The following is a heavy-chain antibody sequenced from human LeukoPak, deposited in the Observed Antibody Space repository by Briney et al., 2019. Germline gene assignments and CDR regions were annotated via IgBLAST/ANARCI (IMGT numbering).Heavy chain of an antibody. Sequence: SETLSPTCAVYGGSFSGYYWSWIRQPPGKGLEWIGEINHSGSTNYNPSLKSRVTISVDTSKNQFSLKLSSVTAADTAVYYCARGRSSGYIDYWGQGTLVTVSS. CDR2: INHSGST. CDR1: GGSFSGYY. CDR3: ARGRSSGYIDY. V-gene: IGHV4-34*01. J-gene: IGHJ4*02. D-gene: IGHD3-22*01.